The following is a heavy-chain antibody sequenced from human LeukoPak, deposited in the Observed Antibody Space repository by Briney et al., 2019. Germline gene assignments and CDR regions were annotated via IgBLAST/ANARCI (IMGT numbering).Heavy chain of an antibody. J-gene: IGHJ3*02. CDR2: ISGSGGST. V-gene: IGHV3-23*01. CDR1: GFAFSSYA. D-gene: IGHD3-10*01. Sequence: GGSLRLSYAASGFAFSSYAMSWVRQAPGKGLEWDSAISGSGGSTYYADSVKGRFTISRDNSKNTLYLQMNSLRAEDTAVYYCAKDRKGGEFWFPYDAFDIWGQGTMVTVSS. CDR3: AKDRKGGEFWFPYDAFDI.